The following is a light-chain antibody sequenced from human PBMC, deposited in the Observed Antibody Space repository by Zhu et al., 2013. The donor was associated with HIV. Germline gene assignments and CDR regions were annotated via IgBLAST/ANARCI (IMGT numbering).Light chain of an antibody. J-gene: IGKJ4*01. V-gene: IGKV3-20*01. CDR1: QSISSSY. Sequence: EIVLTQSPGTLSLSPGERASLSCRASQSISSSYLAWYQQKPGQAPRLLIYGASRRATGIPDRFSGSGSGTDFTLTISSLQPDDFASYYCQQYNSVLGITFAGGTKVEIK. CDR2: GAS. CDR3: QQYNSVLGIT.